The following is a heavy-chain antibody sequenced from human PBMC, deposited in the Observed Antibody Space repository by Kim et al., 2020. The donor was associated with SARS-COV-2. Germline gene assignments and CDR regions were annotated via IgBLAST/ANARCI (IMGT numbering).Heavy chain of an antibody. CDR3: ARGLSIRRNRLVLRFLEWSPAPKIVNGMDV. V-gene: IGHV4-34*01. Sequence: SETLSLTCAVYGGSFSGYYWSWIRQPPGKGLEWIGEINHSGSTNYNPSLKSRVTISVDTSKNQFSLKLSSVTAADTAVYYCARGLSIRRNRLVLRFLEWSPAPKIVNGMDVWGQGTTVTVSS. J-gene: IGHJ6*02. CDR2: INHSGST. CDR1: GGSFSGYY. D-gene: IGHD3-3*01.